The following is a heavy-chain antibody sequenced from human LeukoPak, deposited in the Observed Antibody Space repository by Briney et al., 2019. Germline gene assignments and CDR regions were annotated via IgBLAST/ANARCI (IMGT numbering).Heavy chain of an antibody. CDR2: INHSGST. CDR3: ARVGRGARSGGGDYFDY. D-gene: IGHD3-10*01. Sequence: PSETLSLTCAVYGGSFSGYYWSWIRQPPGKGLEWIGEINHSGSTNYNPSLKSRVTISVDTSRNQFSLKLSSVTAADTAVYYCARVGRGARSGGGDYFDYWGQGTLVTVSS. V-gene: IGHV4-34*01. CDR1: GGSFSGYY. J-gene: IGHJ4*02.